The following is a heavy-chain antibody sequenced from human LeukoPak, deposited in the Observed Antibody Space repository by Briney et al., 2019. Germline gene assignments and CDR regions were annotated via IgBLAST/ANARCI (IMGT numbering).Heavy chain of an antibody. J-gene: IGHJ6*02. CDR3: AKDLHYGMDV. CDR2: ISYDGSNR. Sequence: PGRSLRLSCAASGFTFSSYGMHWVRQAPGKGLEWVAVISYDGSNRYYADSVKGRFTISRDNSKNTLYLQMNSLRAEDTAVYYCAKDLHYGMDVWGQGTTVTVSS. V-gene: IGHV3-30*18. CDR1: GFTFSSYG.